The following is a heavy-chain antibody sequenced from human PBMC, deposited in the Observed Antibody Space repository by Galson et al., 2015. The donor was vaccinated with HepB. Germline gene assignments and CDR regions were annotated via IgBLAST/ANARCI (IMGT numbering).Heavy chain of an antibody. V-gene: IGHV3-73*01. J-gene: IGHJ5*02. Sequence: SLRLSCAASGFTFSGSAMHWVRQASGKGLEWIGRIRSKAHNFATAYAASVKGRFTISRDDSKNMAYLQMNSLETEDTAVYYCTRPRGFGFLIDYGNNWFDPWGQGTLVTVSS. CDR2: IRSKAHNFAT. CDR1: GFTFSGSA. D-gene: IGHD3-16*01. CDR3: TRPRGFGFLIDYGNNWFDP.